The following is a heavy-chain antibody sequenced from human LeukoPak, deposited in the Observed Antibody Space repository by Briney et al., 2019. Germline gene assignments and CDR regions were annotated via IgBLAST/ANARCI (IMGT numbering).Heavy chain of an antibody. J-gene: IGHJ6*04. CDR3: XELGITMIGGV. V-gene: IGHV3-48*03. Sequence: GGSLXXSCAASGFTFSSYEMNWVRQAPGKGLEWVSYISSSGSTIYYADSVKGRFTISRDNAKNSLYLQMNRLRAEDTAVYYCXELGITMIGGVWGKGTTVTISS. CDR2: ISSSGSTI. D-gene: IGHD3-10*02. CDR1: GFTFSSYE.